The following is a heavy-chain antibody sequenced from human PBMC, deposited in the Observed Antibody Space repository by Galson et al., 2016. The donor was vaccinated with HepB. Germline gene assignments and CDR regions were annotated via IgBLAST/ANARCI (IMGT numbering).Heavy chain of an antibody. Sequence: SGAEVKKPGESLKISCQGSGYTFTDYWIGWVRQMPGKGLEWMGSMYPDDSDTRYSPSFQGQVTFSADKSISTAYLQWSSLKASDTAMYYCARRRDGMDVWGQGTTVIVSS. V-gene: IGHV5-51*01. CDR2: MYPDDSDT. CDR3: ARRRDGMDV. CDR1: GYTFTDYW. J-gene: IGHJ6*01.